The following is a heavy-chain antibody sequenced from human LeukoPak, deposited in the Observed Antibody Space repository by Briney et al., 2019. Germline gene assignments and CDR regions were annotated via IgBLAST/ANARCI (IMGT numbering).Heavy chain of an antibody. CDR1: GLTVSSNY. D-gene: IGHD3-10*01. Sequence: GGSLRLSCAASGLTVSSNYMSRVRQAPGKGLEWASLIYAGGSTYYADAVKGRFTISRHNSKNTLHLQMNSLRVEDTAVYYCATAGSSELLWDYAMDVWGQGTTATVSS. CDR2: IYAGGST. CDR3: ATAGSSELLWDYAMDV. J-gene: IGHJ6*02. V-gene: IGHV3-53*04.